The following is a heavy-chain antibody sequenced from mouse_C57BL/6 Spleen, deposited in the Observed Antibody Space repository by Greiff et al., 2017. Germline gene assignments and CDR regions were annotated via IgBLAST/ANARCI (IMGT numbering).Heavy chain of an antibody. CDR2: INPNNGGT. CDR1: GYTFTDYY. J-gene: IGHJ3*01. Sequence: EVQLQQSGPELVKPGASVKISCKASGYTFTDYYMNWVKQSHGKSLEWIGDINPNNGGTSYNQKFKGKATLTVDKSSSTAYMELRSLTSEDSAVYYCARSFGFWFAYWGQGTQVTVSA. D-gene: IGHD2-2*01. V-gene: IGHV1-26*01. CDR3: ARSFGFWFAY.